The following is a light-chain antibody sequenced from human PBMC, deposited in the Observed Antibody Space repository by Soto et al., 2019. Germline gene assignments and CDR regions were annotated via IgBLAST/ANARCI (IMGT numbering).Light chain of an antibody. V-gene: IGLV2-8*01. CDR1: SSDVGGYNY. Sequence: QSALTQPPSASGSPGQSVTISCTGTSSDVGGYNYVSWYQHHPGKAPKLRIYEVSKRPSGVPDRFSGSKSGNTASLTVSGLQAEDEADYYCSSYAGSNNYVFGTGTKLTVL. J-gene: IGLJ1*01. CDR2: EVS. CDR3: SSYAGSNNYV.